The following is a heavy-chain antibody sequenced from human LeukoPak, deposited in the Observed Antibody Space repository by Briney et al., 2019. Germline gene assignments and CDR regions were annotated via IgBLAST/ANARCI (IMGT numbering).Heavy chain of an antibody. V-gene: IGHV1-8*01. CDR2: MKPNSGNT. D-gene: IGHD5-24*01. CDR1: VYTFTSYD. J-gene: IGHJ4*02. CDR3: ASQNTDGPNPTVDY. Sequence: GASVKVSCKASVYTFTSYDINWVRQATGQGLEWMGWMKPNSGNTGYAQKFQGRVTMTRNTSISTAYMELSSLRSEDTAVYYCASQNTDGPNPTVDYWGQGTLVTVSS.